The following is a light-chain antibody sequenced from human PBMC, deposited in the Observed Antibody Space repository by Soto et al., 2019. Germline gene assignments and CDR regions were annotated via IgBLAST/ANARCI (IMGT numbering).Light chain of an antibody. J-gene: IGLJ3*02. CDR1: SSDVGAYNY. Sequence: QSALTQPASVSGSPGQSITISCTGTSSDVGAYNYVSWYQQHPGKAPKIMIYEVSHRPSGVFNRFSGSKSGNTASLTISGLQADDEADYYCGSYTSSSTLVFGGGTKLTVL. V-gene: IGLV2-14*01. CDR2: EVS. CDR3: GSYTSSSTLV.